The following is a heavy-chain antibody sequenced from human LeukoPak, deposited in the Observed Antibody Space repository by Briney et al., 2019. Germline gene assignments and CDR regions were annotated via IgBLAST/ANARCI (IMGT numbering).Heavy chain of an antibody. CDR1: GFTFSSYS. J-gene: IGHJ6*02. Sequence: GGSLRLSCAASGFTFSSYSMNWVRQAPGKGLEWVSYISSTGSTADSVKGRFTISRDNAKNSLYLQMNSLRAEDTAVYYCARDLTLPYCSGGSCYPDSYYYYYGMDVWGQGTTVTVSS. D-gene: IGHD2-15*01. CDR3: ARDLTLPYCSGGSCYPDSYYYYYGMDV. CDR2: ISSTGST. V-gene: IGHV3-48*01.